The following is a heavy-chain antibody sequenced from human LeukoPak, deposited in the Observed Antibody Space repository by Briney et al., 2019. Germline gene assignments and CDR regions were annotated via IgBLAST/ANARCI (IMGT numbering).Heavy chain of an antibody. CDR1: GGSISSSSYY. CDR3: ARERRSGCSGGSCYYLLRSAFDI. V-gene: IGHV4-39*07. CDR2: IYYSGST. D-gene: IGHD2-15*01. Sequence: SETLSLTCTVSGGSISSSSYYWGWIRQPPGKGLEWIGSIYYSGSTYYNPSLKSRVTISVDTSKNQFSLKLSSVTAADTAVYYCARERRSGCSGGSCYYLLRSAFDIWGQGTMVTVSS. J-gene: IGHJ3*02.